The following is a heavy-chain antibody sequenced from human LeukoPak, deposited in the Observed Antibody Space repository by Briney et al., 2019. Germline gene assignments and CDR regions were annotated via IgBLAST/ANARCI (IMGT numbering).Heavy chain of an antibody. Sequence: SETLSLTCAVYGGSFSGYYWSWIRQPPGKGLEWIGEINLSGSTNYNPSLKSRVTISVDTSKNQFSLKLSSVTAADTAVYYCARGPRSHDYVWGSSSSWWFDPWGQGTLVTVSS. CDR2: INLSGST. V-gene: IGHV4-34*01. D-gene: IGHD3-16*01. J-gene: IGHJ5*02. CDR1: GGSFSGYY. CDR3: ARGPRSHDYVWGSSSSWWFDP.